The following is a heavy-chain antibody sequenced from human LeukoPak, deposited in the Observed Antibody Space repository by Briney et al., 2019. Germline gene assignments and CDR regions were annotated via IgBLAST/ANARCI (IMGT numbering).Heavy chain of an antibody. J-gene: IGHJ6*02. Sequence: GGSLRLSCALSRFTFSSYAMHWVRQAPGKGLEWVAVISYDGSNTYYTDSVKGRFPISRDHAKTSLYLQMNSRRADDTAVFYCARMTPWIQYRQYGIDVWGQGTTVTVSS. CDR3: ARMTPWIQYRQYGIDV. D-gene: IGHD5-18*01. CDR2: ISYDGSNT. CDR1: RFTFSSYA. V-gene: IGHV3-30-3*01.